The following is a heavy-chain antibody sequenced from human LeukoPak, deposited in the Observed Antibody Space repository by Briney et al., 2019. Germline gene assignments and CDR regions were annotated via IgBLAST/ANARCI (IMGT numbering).Heavy chain of an antibody. CDR2: IYYSGST. CDR3: ARGSGGDFDY. D-gene: IGHD3-10*01. Sequence: PSETLSLTCTVSGGSISSSSYYWGWIRQPPGKGLEWIGSIYYSGSTYYNPSLKSRFTISVDTSKNQFALKLSSVTAADTAVYYCARGSGGDFDYWGQGPPVTVSS. J-gene: IGHJ4*02. V-gene: IGHV4-39*01. CDR1: GGSISSSSYY.